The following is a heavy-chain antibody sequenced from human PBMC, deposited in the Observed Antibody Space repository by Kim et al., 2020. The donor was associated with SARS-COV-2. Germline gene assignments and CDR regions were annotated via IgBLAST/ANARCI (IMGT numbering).Heavy chain of an antibody. J-gene: IGHJ4*02. Sequence: ASVKVSCKASGYAFTTYYIHWVRQAPGQGFEWMGIINPGDGSKTYAQEFRDRVTMTRDTSTNTIYMELSSLRSEDTALYFCARSLTYIYANSFLDYWGQGTLVTVSS. CDR2: INPGDGSK. CDR3: ARSLTYIYANSFLDY. V-gene: IGHV1-46*01. CDR1: GYAFTTYY. D-gene: IGHD5-18*01.